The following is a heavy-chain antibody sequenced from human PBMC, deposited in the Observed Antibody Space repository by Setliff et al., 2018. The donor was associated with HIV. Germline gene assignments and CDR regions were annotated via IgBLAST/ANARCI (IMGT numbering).Heavy chain of an antibody. CDR2: ISGSGTTI. D-gene: IGHD3-3*01. J-gene: IGHJ4*02. V-gene: IGHV3-11*01. CDR3: ARGRVESFWSDLIPSDY. CDR1: EFTFSSYA. Sequence: GGSLRLSCAASEFTFSSYAMSWIRQAPGKGLQWVSDISGSGTTIYYADSVKGRFTISRDNAKNSLYLQMNSLRADDTAVYYCARGRVESFWSDLIPSDYWGQGTLVTVSS.